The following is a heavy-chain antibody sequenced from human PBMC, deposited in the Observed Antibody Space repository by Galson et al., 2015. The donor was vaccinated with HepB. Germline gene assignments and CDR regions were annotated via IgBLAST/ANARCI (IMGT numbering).Heavy chain of an antibody. CDR1: GFTFGDYA. V-gene: IGHV3-64D*06. D-gene: IGHD6-13*01. CDR2: ISSNGGST. J-gene: IGHJ4*02. Sequence: SLRLSCATSGFTFGDYAINWVRQAPGKGLEYVSAISSNGGSTYYADSVKGRFTISRDNSKSTLYLQMSSLRAEDTAVYYCVKGSYSSWYFWGQGTLVTVSS. CDR3: VKGSYSSWYF.